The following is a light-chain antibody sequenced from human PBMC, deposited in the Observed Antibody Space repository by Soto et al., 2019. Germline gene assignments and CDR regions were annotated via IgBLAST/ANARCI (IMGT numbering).Light chain of an antibody. V-gene: IGKV3-20*01. CDR1: QSVSSSY. J-gene: IGKJ4*01. CDR2: AAS. Sequence: EIVLTQSPGTLSLSPGERATLSCRSSQSVSSSYLAWYQQKPGQAPRLLIYAASSRATGIPDRFSASGSGTDFTLTNSRLEPEDFAVYYCQQYGSSPLTFGGGTKVDIK. CDR3: QQYGSSPLT.